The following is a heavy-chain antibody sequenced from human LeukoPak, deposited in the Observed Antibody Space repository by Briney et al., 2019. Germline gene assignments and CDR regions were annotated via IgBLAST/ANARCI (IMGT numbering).Heavy chain of an antibody. J-gene: IGHJ4*02. CDR3: AKETLQTLYCSSTSRHIDY. V-gene: IGHV3-23*01. CDR2: ISGSGRST. Sequence: GGSLRLSCAASGFTFSSYAMSWVRQAPGKGLEWVSAISGSGRSTYYADSVKGRFTISRDNSKNTLYLQMNSLRAEDTAVYYCAKETLQTLYCSSTSRHIDYWGQGTLVTVSS. CDR1: GFTFSSYA. D-gene: IGHD2-2*01.